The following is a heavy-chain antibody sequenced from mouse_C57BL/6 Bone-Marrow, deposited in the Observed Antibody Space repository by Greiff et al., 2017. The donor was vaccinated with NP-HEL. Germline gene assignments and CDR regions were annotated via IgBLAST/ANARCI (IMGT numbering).Heavy chain of an antibody. D-gene: IGHD1-1*01. J-gene: IGHJ2*01. CDR3: ALITTVVDFDY. CDR1: GYTFTSYW. Sequence: QVQLQQPGAELVKPGASVKLSCKASGYTFTSYWMPWVKQRPGQGLEWIGMIHPNSGSTNYNEKFKSKATLTVDKSSSTAYMQLSSLTSEDSAVYYCALITTVVDFDYWGQGTTLTVSS. CDR2: IHPNSGST. V-gene: IGHV1-64*01.